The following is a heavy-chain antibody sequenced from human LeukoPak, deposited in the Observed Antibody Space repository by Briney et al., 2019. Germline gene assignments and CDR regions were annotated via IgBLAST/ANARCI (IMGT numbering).Heavy chain of an antibody. D-gene: IGHD6-13*01. CDR3: EREGRWSSSGWFNWFDP. Sequence: SETLSLTCTVSGGSISSGSYYWSWIRQPAGKGLEWIGRIYTSGSTNYNPSLKSRVTISVDTSKNQFSLKLSSVAAADTAVYYCEREGRWSSSGWFNWFDPWGQGTLVTVSS. CDR2: IYTSGST. J-gene: IGHJ5*02. CDR1: GGSISSGSYY. V-gene: IGHV4-61*02.